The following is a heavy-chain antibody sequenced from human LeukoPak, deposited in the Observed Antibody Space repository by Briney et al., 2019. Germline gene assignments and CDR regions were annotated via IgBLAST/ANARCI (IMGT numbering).Heavy chain of an antibody. Sequence: ASVKVSCKASGYTFTTYDINWVRQATGQGLEWKGWMHPNSRNTGYAQKFQDRVTMTRDTSISTAYMELSSLRSEDTAVYYCVRGLNGGSYYDIDLWGQGTLVTVSS. CDR2: MHPNSRNT. D-gene: IGHD1-26*01. V-gene: IGHV1-8*01. J-gene: IGHJ5*02. CDR3: VRGLNGGSYYDIDL. CDR1: GYTFTTYD.